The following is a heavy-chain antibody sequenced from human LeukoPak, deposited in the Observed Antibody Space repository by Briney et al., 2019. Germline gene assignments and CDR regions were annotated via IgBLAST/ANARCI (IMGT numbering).Heavy chain of an antibody. D-gene: IGHD1-20*01. CDR1: GYTFTVYY. CDR2: INPNSGGT. CDR3: ATRGYNWNDQSYYYYGMDV. V-gene: IGHV1-2*02. J-gene: IGHJ6*02. Sequence: ASVKVSCKASGYTFTVYYMHWVRQAPGQGLEWMGWINPNSGGTNYAQKFQGRVTMTEDTSTDTAYMELSSLRSEDTAVYYCATRGYNWNDQSYYYYGMDVWGQGTTVTVSS.